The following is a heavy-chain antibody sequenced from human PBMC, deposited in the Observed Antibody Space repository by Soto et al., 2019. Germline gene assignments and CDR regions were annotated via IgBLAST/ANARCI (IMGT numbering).Heavy chain of an antibody. D-gene: IGHD2-8*01. CDR1: GYSFTYYH. CDR3: ARGDSTDCSNGVCSFFYNHDMDV. V-gene: IGHV1-2*04. J-gene: IGHJ6*02. CDR2: INPKSGGT. Sequence: ASVKVSCKASGYSFTYYHIHWVRQAPGQGLEWLGRINPKSGGTSTAQKFQGWVTMTTDTSINTASMELTRLTSDDTAIYYCARGDSTDCSNGVCSFFYNHDMDVWGQGTTVTVSS.